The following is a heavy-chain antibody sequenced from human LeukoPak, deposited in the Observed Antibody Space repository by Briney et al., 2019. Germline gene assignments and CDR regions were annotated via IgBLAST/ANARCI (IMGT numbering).Heavy chain of an antibody. V-gene: IGHV3-30*03. CDR1: GFTFSSYD. CDR3: AGKDYYFDY. D-gene: IGHD3/OR15-3a*01. CDR2: ISYDGSNK. Sequence: GGSLRLSCGASGFTFSSYDMHWVRQAPGKGLEWVAVISYDGSNKYYADSVKGRFTISRDNSKNTLYLQMNSLRAEDTAVYYCAGKDYYFDYWGQGTLVTVSS. J-gene: IGHJ4*02.